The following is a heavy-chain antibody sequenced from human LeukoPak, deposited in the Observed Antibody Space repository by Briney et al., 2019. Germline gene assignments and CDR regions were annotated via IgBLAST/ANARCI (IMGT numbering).Heavy chain of an antibody. V-gene: IGHV1-18*01. J-gene: IGHJ6*03. D-gene: IGHD3-22*01. CDR3: AREQYGSGYYFYYYYMDV. CDR1: GYTFTSYG. CDR2: ISAYNGNT. Sequence: ASVKVSCKASGYTFTSYGISRVRQAPGQGLEWMGWISAYNGNTNYAQKLQGRVTITTDTSTSTAYMELRSLRSDDTAVYYCAREQYGSGYYFYYYYMDVWGKGTTVTVSS.